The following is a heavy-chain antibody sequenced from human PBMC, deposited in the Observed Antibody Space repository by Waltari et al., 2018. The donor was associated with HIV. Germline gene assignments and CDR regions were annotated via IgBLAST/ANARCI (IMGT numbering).Heavy chain of an antibody. CDR3: AKDGKNYYDSSGPQGVYGMDV. D-gene: IGHD3-22*01. Sequence: WVAVISYDGSNKYYSDSVKGRFTISRDNSKNTLYLQMNSLRAEDTAVYYCAKDGKNYYDSSGPQGVYGMDVWGQGTTVTVSS. J-gene: IGHJ6*02. V-gene: IGHV3-30*18. CDR2: ISYDGSNK.